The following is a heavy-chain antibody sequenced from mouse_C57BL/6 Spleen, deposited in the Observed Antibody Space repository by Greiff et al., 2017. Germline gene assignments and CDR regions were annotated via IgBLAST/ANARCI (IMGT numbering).Heavy chain of an antibody. CDR1: GYTFTSYW. CDR2: IDPSDSYT. Sequence: VQLQQPGAELVRPGTSVKLSCKASGYTFTSYWMHWVKQRPGQGLEWIGVIDPSDSYTNYNQKFKGKATLTVDTSSSTAYMQLSSLTSEDSAVYYCARERAMDYWGQGTSVTVSS. V-gene: IGHV1-59*01. CDR3: ARERAMDY. J-gene: IGHJ4*01.